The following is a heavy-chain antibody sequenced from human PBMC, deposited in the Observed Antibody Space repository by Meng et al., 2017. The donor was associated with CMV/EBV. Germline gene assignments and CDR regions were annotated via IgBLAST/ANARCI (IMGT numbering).Heavy chain of an antibody. J-gene: IGHJ5*02. D-gene: IGHD3-3*01. CDR1: GFTFSSYA. CDR2: ISYDGSNK. CDR3: ASAAYDFWSGYYSGNWFDP. V-gene: IGHV3-30*04. Sequence: GGSLRLSCAASGFTFSSYAMHWVRQAPGKGLEWVAVISYDGSNKYYADSVKGRFTISRDNSKNTLYLQMNSLRAEDTAVYCCASAAYDFWSGYYSGNWFDPWGQGTLVTVSS.